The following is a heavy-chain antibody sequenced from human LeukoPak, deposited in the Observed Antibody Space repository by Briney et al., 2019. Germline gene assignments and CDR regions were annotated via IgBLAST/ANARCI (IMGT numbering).Heavy chain of an antibody. Sequence: PGGSLRLSCAASGFTFSRYELNWVRQVPGKGLEWVSYISSSGSIIYYADSVKGRFTISRDNAKNSLYLQMNSLRAEDTAVYYCARDLGMTDGDYVSYFDYWGQGTLVTVSS. V-gene: IGHV3-48*03. CDR2: ISSSGSII. CDR1: GFTFSRYE. J-gene: IGHJ4*02. CDR3: ARDLGMTDGDYVSYFDY. D-gene: IGHD4-17*01.